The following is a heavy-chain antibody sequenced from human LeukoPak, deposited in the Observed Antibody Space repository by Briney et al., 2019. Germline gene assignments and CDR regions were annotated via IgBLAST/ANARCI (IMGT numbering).Heavy chain of an antibody. D-gene: IGHD1-7*01. CDR3: AKADWNYEGPYYYYGMDV. Sequence: GGSLRLSCAASGFTFSSYAMSWVRQAPGKGLEWVSAISGSGGSTYYADSVKGRFTISRDNSKNTLYLQMNSLRAEDTAVYYCAKADWNYEGPYYYYGMDVWGQGTTVTVSS. J-gene: IGHJ6*02. CDR1: GFTFSSYA. CDR2: ISGSGGST. V-gene: IGHV3-23*01.